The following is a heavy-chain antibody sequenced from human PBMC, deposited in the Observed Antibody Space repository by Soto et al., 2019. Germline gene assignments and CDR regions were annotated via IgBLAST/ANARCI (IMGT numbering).Heavy chain of an antibody. CDR1: GGSISSYY. D-gene: IGHD2-15*01. CDR3: ARSVVVAASWFDP. V-gene: IGHV4-59*08. CDR2: VYYSGST. J-gene: IGHJ5*02. Sequence: PSETLSLTCTVSGGSISSYYWSWIRQPPGKGLEWIGYVYYSGSTNYNPSLKSRVTISVDTSKNQFSLKLSSVTAADTAVYYCARSVVVAASWFDPWGQGTLVTVS.